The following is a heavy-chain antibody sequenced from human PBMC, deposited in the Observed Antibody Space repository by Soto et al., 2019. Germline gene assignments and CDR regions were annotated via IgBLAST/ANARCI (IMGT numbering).Heavy chain of an antibody. CDR3: AREEYQLLSPDYYYGMDV. Sequence: QVQLVQSGAEVKKPGSSVKVSCKASGGTFSSYAISWVRQAPGQGLEWMGGIIPIFGTANYAQKFQGRVTITADESTSTAYMELSSLRAEDTAVYYCAREEYQLLSPDYYYGMDVWGQGTTVTVSS. D-gene: IGHD2-2*01. CDR2: IIPIFGTA. V-gene: IGHV1-69*12. CDR1: GGTFSSYA. J-gene: IGHJ6*02.